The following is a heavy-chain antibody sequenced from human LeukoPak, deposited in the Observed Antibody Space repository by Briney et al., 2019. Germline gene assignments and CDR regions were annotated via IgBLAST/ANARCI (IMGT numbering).Heavy chain of an antibody. Sequence: ASVKVSCKASGYTFTGYYMHWVRQAPGQGLEWMGIINPSGGSTTYARKFQDRVTMTRDTSTSTVYMELSSLRSEDTAVYYCARFPKGSSSSFDYWGQGTLVTVSS. D-gene: IGHD6-6*01. V-gene: IGHV1-46*01. CDR3: ARFPKGSSSSFDY. J-gene: IGHJ4*02. CDR1: GYTFTGYY. CDR2: INPSGGST.